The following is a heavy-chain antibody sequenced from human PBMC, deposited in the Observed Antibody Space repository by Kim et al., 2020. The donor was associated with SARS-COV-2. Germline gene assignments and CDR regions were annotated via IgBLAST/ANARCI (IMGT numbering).Heavy chain of an antibody. Sequence: ASVKVSCKASGYTFTSYYMHWVRQAPGQGLEWMGIINPSGGSTSYAQKFQGRVTMTRDTSTSTVYMELSSLRSEDTAVYYCARGAMITFGGVIAHIDYWGQGTLVTVSS. J-gene: IGHJ4*02. CDR1: GYTFTSYY. V-gene: IGHV1-46*01. CDR3: ARGAMITFGGVIAHIDY. CDR2: INPSGGST. D-gene: IGHD3-16*02.